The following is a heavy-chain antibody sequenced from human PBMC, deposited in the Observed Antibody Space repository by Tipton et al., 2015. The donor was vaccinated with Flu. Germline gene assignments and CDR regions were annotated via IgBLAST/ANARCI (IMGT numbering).Heavy chain of an antibody. V-gene: IGHV4-4*07. D-gene: IGHD3-16*01. CDR1: GGSIGSLS. CDR2: IYTSGDT. J-gene: IGHJ5*02. Sequence: TLSLTCTVSGGSIGSLSWNWIRQPAGKGLEWIGRIYTSGDTIYNPSLQSRVTVSVDTSKNQFSLKLNSVTVADTAVYYCANRGEESRQQGDYNWLDPWGQGILVTVSS. CDR3: ANRGEESRQQGDYNWLDP.